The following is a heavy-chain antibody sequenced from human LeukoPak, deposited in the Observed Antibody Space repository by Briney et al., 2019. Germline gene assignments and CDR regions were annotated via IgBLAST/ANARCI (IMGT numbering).Heavy chain of an antibody. CDR1: GFSVSSFG. Sequence: GGSLRLSCAVSGFSVSSFGMSWVRQAPGKGLVWISAISLNGETTWYADSVKGRFTISRDNSKNTLYLQLTSLRAEDTAVYYCAQGFSSGWYPYWGQGSLVSVSS. J-gene: IGHJ4*02. D-gene: IGHD6-19*01. V-gene: IGHV3-23*01. CDR2: ISLNGETT. CDR3: AQGFSSGWYPY.